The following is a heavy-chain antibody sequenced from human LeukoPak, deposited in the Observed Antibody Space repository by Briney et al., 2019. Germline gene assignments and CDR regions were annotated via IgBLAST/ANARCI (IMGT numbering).Heavy chain of an antibody. J-gene: IGHJ5*02. V-gene: IGHV1-2*02. D-gene: IGHD2-2*01. CDR2: INPNSGGT. Sequence: ASVKVSCKASGYTFTGYYMHWVRQAPGQGLGWMGWINPNSGGTNYAQKFQGRVTMARDTSISTAYMELSRLRSDDTAVYYCARPGDCSSTSCYYFGFDPWGQGTLVTVSS. CDR3: ARPGDCSSTSCYYFGFDP. CDR1: GYTFTGYY.